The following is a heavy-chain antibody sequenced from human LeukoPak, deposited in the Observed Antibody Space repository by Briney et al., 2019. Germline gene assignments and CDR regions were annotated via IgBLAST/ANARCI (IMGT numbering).Heavy chain of an antibody. Sequence: GGSLRLSCGAPGFIFRNAYMTWVRQAPGKGLEWVGRIKSNPDGGTADYGAAVKGRFTISRDDSRNILYLQLRNVRAEHTAVYYCTTLSYDVHYWGQGTLVTASS. J-gene: IGHJ4*02. CDR2: IKSNPDGGTA. CDR3: TTLSYDVHY. D-gene: IGHD3-3*01. V-gene: IGHV3-15*01. CDR1: GFIFRNAY.